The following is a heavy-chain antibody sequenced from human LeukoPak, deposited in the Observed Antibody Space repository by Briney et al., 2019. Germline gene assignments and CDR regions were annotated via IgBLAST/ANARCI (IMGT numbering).Heavy chain of an antibody. V-gene: IGHV4-61*02. CDR3: ARDGGVGCSGGSCYVG. CDR2: TYTSGST. D-gene: IGHD2-15*01. Sequence: SETLSLTCTVSGGSISSGSYYWSWIRQPAGKGLEWIGRTYTSGSTNYNPSLKSRVTISVDTSKNQFSLKLSSVTAADTAVYYCARDGGVGCSGGSCYVGWGQGTLVTVSS. CDR1: GGSISSGSYY. J-gene: IGHJ4*02.